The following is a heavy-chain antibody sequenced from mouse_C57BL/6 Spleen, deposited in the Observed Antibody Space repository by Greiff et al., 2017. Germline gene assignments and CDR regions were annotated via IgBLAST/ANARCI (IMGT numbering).Heavy chain of an antibody. D-gene: IGHD1-1*01. J-gene: IGHJ2*01. CDR3: ARDYYGSRLDFDY. CDR1: GFTFSSYG. Sequence: EVMLVESGGDLVKPGGSLKLSCAASGFTFSSYGMSWVRQTPDKRLEWVATISSGGSYTYYPDSVKGRFTISRDNDKNTLYLQMSSLKSEDTAMYYCARDYYGSRLDFDYWGQGTTLTVSS. CDR2: ISSGGSYT. V-gene: IGHV5-6*01.